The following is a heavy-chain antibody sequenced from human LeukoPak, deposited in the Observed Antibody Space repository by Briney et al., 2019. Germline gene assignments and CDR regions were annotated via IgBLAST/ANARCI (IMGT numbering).Heavy chain of an antibody. CDR1: GFTFSSYG. D-gene: IGHD1-26*01. CDR3: AKDYPITIRGVGATPLDY. V-gene: IGHV3-33*06. Sequence: GGSLRLSCAASGFTFSSYGMHWVRQAPGKGLEWVAVIWYDGSNKYYADSAKGRFTISRDNSKDTLYLQMNSLRAEDTAVYYCAKDYPITIRGVGATPLDYWGQGTLVTVSS. CDR2: IWYDGSNK. J-gene: IGHJ4*02.